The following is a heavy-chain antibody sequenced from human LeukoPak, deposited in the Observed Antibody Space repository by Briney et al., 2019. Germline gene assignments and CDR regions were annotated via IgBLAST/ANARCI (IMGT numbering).Heavy chain of an antibody. V-gene: IGHV1-46*01. Sequence: GASVKVSCKASGYTFTSYYMHWVRQAPRQGLEWMGIINPSGGSTSYAQKFQGRVTMTRDMSTSTVYMELSSLRSEDTAVYYCARDRAPGYCTNGVCYPTGYFDLWGRGTLVTVSS. CDR1: GYTFTSYY. J-gene: IGHJ2*01. CDR2: INPSGGST. CDR3: ARDRAPGYCTNGVCYPTGYFDL. D-gene: IGHD2-8*01.